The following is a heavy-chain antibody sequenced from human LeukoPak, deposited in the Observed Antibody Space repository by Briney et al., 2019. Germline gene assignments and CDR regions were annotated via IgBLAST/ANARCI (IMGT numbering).Heavy chain of an antibody. CDR3: ARDSHKFDSSGYYPDAFDI. Sequence: GGSLRLSCVASGFSFSTYAMTWVRQGPGKGLEWVSYISSSGSSIYYADSVKGRFTISRDNAKKSLYLQMHSLRAEDTAVYYCARDSHKFDSSGYYPDAFDIWGQGTMVTVSS. CDR1: GFSFSTYA. D-gene: IGHD3-22*01. V-gene: IGHV3-48*03. J-gene: IGHJ3*02. CDR2: ISSSGSSI.